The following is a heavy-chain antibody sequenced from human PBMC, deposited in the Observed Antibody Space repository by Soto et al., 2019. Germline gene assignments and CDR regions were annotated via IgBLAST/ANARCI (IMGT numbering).Heavy chain of an antibody. J-gene: IGHJ6*01. CDR2: INSDGSST. CDR1: GFTFSSYW. CDR3: AREKVVGYSSYGMDV. D-gene: IGHD6-13*01. Sequence: EVQLVESGGGLLQPGGSLRLSCAASGFTFSSYWMHWVRQAPGKGLVWVSRINSDGSSTSYADSVKGRFTISRDNAKNTLYLQMNSLRAEDTAVYYCAREKVVGYSSYGMDVWGQGTTVTVSS. V-gene: IGHV3-74*01.